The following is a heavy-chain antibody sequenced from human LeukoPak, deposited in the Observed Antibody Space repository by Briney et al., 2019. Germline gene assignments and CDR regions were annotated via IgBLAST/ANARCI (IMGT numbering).Heavy chain of an antibody. CDR3: AIQFYDSSGYYFQH. J-gene: IGHJ1*01. V-gene: IGHV4-59*08. Sequence: PSETLSLTCTVSGGSISSYYWSWIRQPPGKGLEWIGYIYYSGSTNYNPSLKSRVTISVDTSKNQFSLKLSSLTAADTAVYYCAIQFYDSSGYYFQHWGQGTPVTVSS. CDR1: GGSISSYY. D-gene: IGHD3-22*01. CDR2: IYYSGST.